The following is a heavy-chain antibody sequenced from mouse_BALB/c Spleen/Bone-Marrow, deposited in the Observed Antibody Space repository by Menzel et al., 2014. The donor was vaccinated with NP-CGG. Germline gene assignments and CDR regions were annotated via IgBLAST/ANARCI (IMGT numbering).Heavy chain of an antibody. V-gene: IGHV5-6-5*01. CDR3: ASPLYYGLHYYAMDY. CDR2: ISSGGST. D-gene: IGHD1-2*01. Sequence: EVKLVESGGGLVKPGGSLKLSCAASGFTFXSYAMSWVRQTPEKRLEWVASISSGGSTYYPDSVKGRFTISRDNARNILYLQVSSLRSEDTAMYYCASPLYYGLHYYAMDYWGQGTSVTVSS. J-gene: IGHJ4*01. CDR1: GFTFXSYA.